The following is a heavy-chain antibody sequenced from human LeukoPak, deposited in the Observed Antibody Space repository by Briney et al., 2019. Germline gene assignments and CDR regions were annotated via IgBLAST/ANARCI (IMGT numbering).Heavy chain of an antibody. Sequence: GGSLRLSCAASGFTFSSYSMNWVREAPGKGLEGVSSISSSSFYIYYAGSVKGRFTISRDNAKNSLYLEMNSLRAEDTAVYYCAREYCSSISCFQNYYYMDVWGKGTTVTVSS. D-gene: IGHD2-2*01. CDR2: ISSSSFYI. J-gene: IGHJ6*03. CDR3: AREYCSSISCFQNYYYMDV. V-gene: IGHV3-21*01. CDR1: GFTFSSYS.